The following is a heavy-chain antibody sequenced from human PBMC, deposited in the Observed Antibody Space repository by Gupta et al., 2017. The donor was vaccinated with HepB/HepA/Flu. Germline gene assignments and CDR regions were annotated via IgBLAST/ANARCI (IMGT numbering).Heavy chain of an antibody. V-gene: IGHV5-51*01. Sequence: EVHLVQSEAEVKKPGESLKISCTGSEYTFNNYWIGWVRQMPGKGLEWMGIIYPCDSDTRYSPSFRGQVTISANKSISTAYLQWSSLRTSDAATYFCARSWGAFLEWSHFYFDYWGQGTLVSVSS. CDR2: IYPCDSDT. D-gene: IGHD3-3*02. CDR1: EYTFNNYW. CDR3: ARSWGAFLEWSHFYFDY. J-gene: IGHJ4*02.